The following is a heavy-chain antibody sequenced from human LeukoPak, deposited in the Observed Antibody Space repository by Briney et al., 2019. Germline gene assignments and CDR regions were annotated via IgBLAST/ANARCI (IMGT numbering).Heavy chain of an antibody. CDR3: ARKIPGIYYFDY. V-gene: IGHV4-38-2*02. Sequence: SETLSLTCTVYGYSISSGYYWGWIRQPPGKGLEWIGSIYHSGSTYYNPSLKSRVTISVDTSKNQFSLKLSSVTAADTAVYYCARKIPGIYYFDYWGQGTLVTVSS. CDR2: IYHSGST. CDR1: GYSISSGYY. D-gene: IGHD2-21*01. J-gene: IGHJ4*02.